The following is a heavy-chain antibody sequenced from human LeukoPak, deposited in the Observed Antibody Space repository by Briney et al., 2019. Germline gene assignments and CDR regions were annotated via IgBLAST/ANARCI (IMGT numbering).Heavy chain of an antibody. CDR3: ARLRDYYYNYMDV. J-gene: IGHJ6*03. Sequence: SETLSLTCAVYGGSFSGYYWSWIRQPPGKGLEWIGEINHSGSTNYNPSLKSRVTISVDTSKNQFSLKLSSVTAADTAVYYCARLRDYYYNYMDVWGKGTTVIISS. CDR1: GGSFSGYY. CDR2: INHSGST. V-gene: IGHV4-34*01.